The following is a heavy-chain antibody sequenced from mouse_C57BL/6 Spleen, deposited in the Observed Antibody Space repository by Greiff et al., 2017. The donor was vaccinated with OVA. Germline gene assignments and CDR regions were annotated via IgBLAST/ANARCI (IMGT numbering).Heavy chain of an antibody. V-gene: IGHV1-19*01. Sequence: EVQLQQSGPVLVKPGASVKMSCKASGYTFTDYYMNWVKQSHGKSLEWIGVINPYNGGTSYNQKFKGKATLTVEKSSNTAYMELTSLTSADSAVYYFARYYGNYGTVSWFAYWGQGTLVTVSA. CDR1: GYTFTDYY. D-gene: IGHD2-1*01. CDR3: ARYYGNYGTVSWFAY. J-gene: IGHJ3*01. CDR2: INPYNGGT.